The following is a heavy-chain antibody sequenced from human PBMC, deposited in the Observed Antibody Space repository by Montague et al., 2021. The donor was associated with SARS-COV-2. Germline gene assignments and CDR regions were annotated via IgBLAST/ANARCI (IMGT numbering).Heavy chain of an antibody. CDR3: ARHNYGYNCWYYFDY. J-gene: IGHJ4*02. CDR2: INYRGTT. Sequence: SETLSLTCTVSGGSISSTNYYWGLIRQPPGKGLEWIGSINYRGTTHYNLSLKSRVTMSVDTSKSLFSLELSFVTAADTAIYYCARHNYGYNCWYYFDYWGQGTLVTVSS. D-gene: IGHD5-24*01. V-gene: IGHV4-39*01. CDR1: GGSISSTNYY.